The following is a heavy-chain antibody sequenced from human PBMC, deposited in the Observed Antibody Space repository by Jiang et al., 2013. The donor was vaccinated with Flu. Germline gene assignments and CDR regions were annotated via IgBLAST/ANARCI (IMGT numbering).Heavy chain of an antibody. V-gene: IGHV4-39*07. CDR2: IHYSGSS. D-gene: IGHD5-12*01. CDR1: GGSISSSSYY. CDR3: ARDVVATMICDY. Sequence: VLLKPSETLSLTCTVSGGSISSSSYYWGWIRQPPGKGLEWIGSIHYSGSSYYNPSLKSRVTISIDTPKNEFSLRLSSVTAADTAVYYCARDVVATMICDYWGQGTLVTVSS. J-gene: IGHJ4*02.